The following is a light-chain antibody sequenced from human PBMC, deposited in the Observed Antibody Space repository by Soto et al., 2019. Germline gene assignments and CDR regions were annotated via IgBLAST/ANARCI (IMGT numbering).Light chain of an antibody. Sequence: QAVVTQPPSVSGAPGQRVTISCTGSSSNIGAGYDVHWYQQLPGTAPKVLIYDNNNRPSGVPDRFSGSKSGTSASLAITGLQAEDEADYYCHSYDVSLSGPVFGGGTKRTVL. J-gene: IGLJ2*01. CDR1: SSNIGAGYD. V-gene: IGLV1-40*01. CDR2: DNN. CDR3: HSYDVSLSGPV.